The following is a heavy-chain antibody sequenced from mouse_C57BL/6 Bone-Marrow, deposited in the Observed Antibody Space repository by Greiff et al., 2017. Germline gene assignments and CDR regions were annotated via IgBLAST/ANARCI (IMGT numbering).Heavy chain of an antibody. V-gene: IGHV1-74*01. Sequence: VQLQQPGAELVKPGASVKVSCKASGYTFTSYCMPWVKQRPGQGLEWIGRIHPSDSDTNYNQKFKGKATLTVDKSSSTAYMQLSSLTSEDSAVYYCAIGPVVALAMDYWGQGTSVTVAS. CDR2: IHPSDSDT. D-gene: IGHD1-1*01. CDR3: AIGPVVALAMDY. J-gene: IGHJ4*01. CDR1: GYTFTSYC.